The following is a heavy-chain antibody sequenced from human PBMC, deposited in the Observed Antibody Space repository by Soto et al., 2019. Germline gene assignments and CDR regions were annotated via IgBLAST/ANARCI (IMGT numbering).Heavy chain of an antibody. J-gene: IGHJ6*02. V-gene: IGHV3-30-3*01. D-gene: IGHD6-6*01. Sequence: HPGGSLRLSCAASGFTFSSYAMHWVRQAPGKGLEWVAVISYDGSNKYYADSVKGRFTISRDNSKNTLYLQMNSLRAEDTAVYYCARAYSSSYYYYYGMDVWGQGTTVTVSS. CDR3: ARAYSSSYYYYYGMDV. CDR1: GFTFSSYA. CDR2: ISYDGSNK.